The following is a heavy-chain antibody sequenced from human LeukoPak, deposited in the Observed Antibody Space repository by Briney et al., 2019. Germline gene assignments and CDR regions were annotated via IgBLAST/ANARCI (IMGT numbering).Heavy chain of an antibody. V-gene: IGHV3-23*01. CDR2: ISGSGGST. J-gene: IGHJ4*02. CDR1: GFTFSSYA. CDR3: AKSYVGYYFDS. D-gene: IGHD3-16*01. Sequence: GGSLRLSCAASGFTFSSYAMSWVRQAPGKGLEWVSGISGSGGSTYYADSVKGRFTISRDNSKTTLFLQMNSLRAEDTAIYYCAKSYVGYYFDSWGQGTLVTVSS.